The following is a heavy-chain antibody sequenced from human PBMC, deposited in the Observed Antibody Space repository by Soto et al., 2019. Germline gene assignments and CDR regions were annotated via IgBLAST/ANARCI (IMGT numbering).Heavy chain of an antibody. CDR1: GFMFDSYG. CDR3: AREPGRIAVAGFDY. J-gene: IGHJ4*02. CDR2: ILYDGSEK. V-gene: IGHV3-33*01. Sequence: QVQLVESGGGVVQPGRSLRLSCVASGFMFDSYGMHWVRQAPGKGLEWVAIILYDGSEKYHADSVKGRFTISRDNSKNQLYPQMNSLRAEDTALYYCAREPGRIAVAGFDYWGQGTLVTVSS. D-gene: IGHD6-19*01.